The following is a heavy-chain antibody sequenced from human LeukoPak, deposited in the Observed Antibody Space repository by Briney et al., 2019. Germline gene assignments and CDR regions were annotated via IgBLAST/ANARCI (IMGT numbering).Heavy chain of an antibody. CDR1: GFTFSNAW. J-gene: IGHJ3*02. D-gene: IGHD1-26*01. CDR2: IKSKTDGGTT. Sequence: RPGGSLRLSCAASGFTFSNAWMSWVRQAPGKGLEWVGRIKSKTDGGTTDYAAPVKGRFTISRDDSKNTLYLQMNSLRAEDTAVYYCAKDGGPGDSGTAKESDIWGQGTMVTVSS. V-gene: IGHV3-15*01. CDR3: AKDGGPGDSGTAKESDI.